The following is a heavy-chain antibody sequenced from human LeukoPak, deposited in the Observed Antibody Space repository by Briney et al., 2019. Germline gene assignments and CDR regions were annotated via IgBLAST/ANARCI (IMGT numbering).Heavy chain of an antibody. CDR2: ISYDGSNK. CDR3: ARAGGLSSYYYYGMDV. V-gene: IGHV3-30*03. J-gene: IGHJ6*02. Sequence: PGGSLRLSCAASGFTFSSYGMHWVRQAPGKGLEWVAVISYDGSNKYYADSVKGRFTISRDNSKNTLYLQMNSLRAEDTAVYYCARAGGLSSYYYYGMDVWGQGTTVTVSS. CDR1: GFTFSSYG. D-gene: IGHD3-16*02.